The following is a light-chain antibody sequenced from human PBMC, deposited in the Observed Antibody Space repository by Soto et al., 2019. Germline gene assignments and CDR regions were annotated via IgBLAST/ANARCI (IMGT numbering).Light chain of an antibody. CDR1: TSNIGAGYG. V-gene: IGLV1-40*01. J-gene: IGLJ2*01. CDR3: QSYDSSLTCVV. CDR2: GNS. Sequence: QSVLTQPPSVSGALGQRVTISCTGSTSNIGAGYGVHWYQHLPGTAPKLLMYGNSIRPSGVPDRFSGSKSGTSASLAITGLQAEDEADYYCQSYDSSLTCVVFGGGTKLTVL.